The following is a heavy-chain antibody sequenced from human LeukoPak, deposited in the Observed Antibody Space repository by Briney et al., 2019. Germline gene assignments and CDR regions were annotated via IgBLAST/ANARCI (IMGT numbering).Heavy chain of an antibody. D-gene: IGHD3-22*01. CDR1: GGTFSSYA. V-gene: IGHV1-69*05. J-gene: IGHJ3*02. CDR2: IIPIFGTA. CDR3: ARDSNYYDNSGYYWGSRAFDI. Sequence: ASVKVSCKASGGTFSSYAISWVRQAPGQGLEWMGGIIPIFGTANYAQKFQGRVTITTDESTSTAYMELSSLRSEDTAVYYCARDSNYYDNSGYYWGSRAFDIWGQGTMVTVSS.